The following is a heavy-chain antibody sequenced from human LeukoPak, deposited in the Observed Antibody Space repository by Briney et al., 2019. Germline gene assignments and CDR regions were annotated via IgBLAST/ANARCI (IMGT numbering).Heavy chain of an antibody. Sequence: HPGGSLRLSCAASGFTFSSYGMHWVRQAPGKGLEWVAFIRYDGSNKYYADSVKGRFTISRDNSKNTLYLQMNSLRAEDTAVYYCAKDKSLYRKAGYYFDYWGQGTLVTVSS. V-gene: IGHV3-30*02. CDR1: GFTFSSYG. J-gene: IGHJ4*02. CDR2: IRYDGSNK. D-gene: IGHD1-26*01. CDR3: AKDKSLYRKAGYYFDY.